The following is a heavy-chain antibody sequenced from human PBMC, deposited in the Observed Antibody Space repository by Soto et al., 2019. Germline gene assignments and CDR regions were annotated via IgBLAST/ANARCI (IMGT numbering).Heavy chain of an antibody. V-gene: IGHV1-3*01. CDR1: GYTFTRYA. J-gene: IGHJ4*02. Sequence: GASVKVSWQASGYTFTRYAMHLGRQAPGQRLEWMGWINAGNGNTKYSQKFQGRVTITRDTSASTAYMELSSLRSEDTAVYYCARDRLRGTTGTTGNDYWGQGTLVTVSS. D-gene: IGHD1-1*01. CDR2: INAGNGNT. CDR3: ARDRLRGTTGTTGNDY.